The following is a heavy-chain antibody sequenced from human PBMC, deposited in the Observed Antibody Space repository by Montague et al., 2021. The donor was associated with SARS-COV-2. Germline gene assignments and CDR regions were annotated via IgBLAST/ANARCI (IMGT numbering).Heavy chain of an antibody. CDR1: GGSISSYY. J-gene: IGHJ3*02. CDR3: ARDQAAKISFKGAFDI. D-gene: IGHD3-3*01. CDR2: IYYSGTT. Sequence: SETLSLTCTVSGGSISSYYWNWIRETPGKGLEWIGYIYYSGTTNXNPSLKSRVTISLDTPKNQFSLNLNSVTAADTAIYHCARDQAAKISFKGAFDIWGQGRMVTVSS. V-gene: IGHV4-59*01.